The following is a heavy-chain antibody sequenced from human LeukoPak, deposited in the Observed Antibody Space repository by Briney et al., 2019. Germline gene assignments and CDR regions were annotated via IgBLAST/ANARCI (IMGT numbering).Heavy chain of an antibody. J-gene: IGHJ6*03. CDR3: ARARYYDILTGPNMDV. Sequence: ASVKVSCKVSGYTLTELSMHWVRQAPGQGLEWMGWISAYNGNTNYAQKLQGRVTMTTDTSTSTAYMELRSLRSDDTAVYYCARARYYDILTGPNMDVWGKGTTVTVSS. D-gene: IGHD3-9*01. CDR1: GYTLTELS. V-gene: IGHV1-18*01. CDR2: ISAYNGNT.